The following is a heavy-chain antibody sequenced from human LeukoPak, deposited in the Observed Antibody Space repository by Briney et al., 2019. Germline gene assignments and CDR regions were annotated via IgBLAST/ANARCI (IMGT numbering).Heavy chain of an antibody. J-gene: IGHJ5*02. CDR1: GYTFTSYD. CDR3: ARTPVAGTSRIDWFDP. V-gene: IGHV1-8*01. D-gene: IGHD6-19*01. CDR2: MNPNSGNT. Sequence: ASVKVSCKASGYTFTSYDINWVRQATGQGLEWMGWMNPNSGNTGYAQKFQGRVTMTRNTSISTAYMELSSLRSEETAVYYCARTPVAGTSRIDWFDPWGQGTLVTVSS.